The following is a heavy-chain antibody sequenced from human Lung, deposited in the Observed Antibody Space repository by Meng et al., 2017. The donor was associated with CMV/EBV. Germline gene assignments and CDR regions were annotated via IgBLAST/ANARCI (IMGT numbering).Heavy chain of an antibody. Sequence: SCAASGFTFSSYAMHWVRQAPGKGLEWVAVISYDGSNKYYADSVKGRFTISRDKSKNTLYLQMNSLRAEDTAVYYCARGGYSSSSGAFDIWGQGPMVTVSS. CDR1: GFTFSSYA. J-gene: IGHJ3*02. CDR2: ISYDGSNK. D-gene: IGHD6-6*01. V-gene: IGHV3-30-3*01. CDR3: ARGGYSSSSGAFDI.